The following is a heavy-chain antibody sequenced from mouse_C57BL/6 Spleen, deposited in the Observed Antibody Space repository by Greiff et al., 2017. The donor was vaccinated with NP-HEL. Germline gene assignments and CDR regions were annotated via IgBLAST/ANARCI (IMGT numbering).Heavy chain of an antibody. J-gene: IGHJ2*01. Sequence: VKLMESGAELVRPGASVTLSCKASGYTFTDYEMHWVKQTPVHGLEWIGAIDPETGGTAYNQKFKGKAILTADKSSSTAYMELRSLTSEDSAVYYCTRGIYYYGSSDYWGQGTTLTVSS. CDR3: TRGIYYYGSSDY. CDR1: GYTFTDYE. V-gene: IGHV1-15*01. D-gene: IGHD1-1*01. CDR2: IDPETGGT.